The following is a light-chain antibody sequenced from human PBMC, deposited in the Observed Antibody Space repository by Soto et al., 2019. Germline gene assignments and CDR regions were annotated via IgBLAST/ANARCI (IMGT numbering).Light chain of an antibody. Sequence: ETVLTQSPAALSLSPGERATLSCRASQSVSSYLAWYQQKPGQAPRLLIYDASNRATGIPARFSGSGSGTDFTLTISSLEREDFAVYYCQQRSDWPLTFGGGTKVDIK. J-gene: IGKJ4*01. CDR1: QSVSSY. V-gene: IGKV3-11*01. CDR2: DAS. CDR3: QQRSDWPLT.